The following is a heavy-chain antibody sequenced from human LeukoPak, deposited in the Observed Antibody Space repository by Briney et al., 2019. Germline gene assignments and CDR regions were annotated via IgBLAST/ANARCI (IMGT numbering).Heavy chain of an antibody. Sequence: GGSLRLSCAASGFTFSSYSMNWVRQAPGKGLEWVSYISSSSSTIYYADSVKGRFTISRDNAKNSLYLRMNSLRAEDTAVYYCARAAEWELYWFDPWGQGTLVTVSS. V-gene: IGHV3-48*01. D-gene: IGHD1-26*01. J-gene: IGHJ5*02. CDR1: GFTFSSYS. CDR2: ISSSSSTI. CDR3: ARAAEWELYWFDP.